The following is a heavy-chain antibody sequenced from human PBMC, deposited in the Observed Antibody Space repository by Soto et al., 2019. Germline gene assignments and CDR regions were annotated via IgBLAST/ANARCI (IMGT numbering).Heavy chain of an antibody. V-gene: IGHV1-18*01. D-gene: IGHD6-13*01. CDR3: AREGGSSSWPNYYYYYGMDV. Sequence: GASVKVSCKASGYTFTSYGISWVRQAPGQGLEWMGWISAYNGNTNYAQKLQGRVTMTTDTSTSTAYMELRSLRSDDTAVYYCAREGGSSSWPNYYYYYGMDVWGQGTTVTVSS. CDR1: GYTFTSYG. J-gene: IGHJ6*02. CDR2: ISAYNGNT.